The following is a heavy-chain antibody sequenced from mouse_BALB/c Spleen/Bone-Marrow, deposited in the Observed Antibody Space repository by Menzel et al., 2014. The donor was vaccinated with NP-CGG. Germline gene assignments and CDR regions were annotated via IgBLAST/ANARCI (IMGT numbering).Heavy chain of an antibody. J-gene: IGHJ3*01. Sequence: EVQLQQSGPELEKPGASVKISCKASGYSFTDYNMNWVKQSDGRSLEWIGNIDPYYGGTSYNQKFRGKATLTVDKSSSTAYMQLTSLTSEDSAVYYCARNHFGSNSLGYWGQGTLVTVSA. CDR1: GYSFTDYN. CDR2: IDPYYGGT. D-gene: IGHD1-1*01. V-gene: IGHV1S135*01. CDR3: ARNHFGSNSLGY.